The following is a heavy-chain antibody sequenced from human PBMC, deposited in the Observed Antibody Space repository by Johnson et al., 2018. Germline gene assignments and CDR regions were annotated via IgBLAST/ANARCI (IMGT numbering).Heavy chain of an antibody. CDR2: INSEGSDT. CDR1: GFTFSSYW. J-gene: IGHJ3*02. Sequence: VQLVQSGGGLVQPGGSLRLSCAASGFTFSSYWMHWVRQAPGKGLMWVSRINSEGSDTNYADSVQGRFTISRDNAKNTLNLQMHSLRAEDTAVYYCARGSGGSGSYYALDIWGQGTMVTVSS. V-gene: IGHV3-74*02. D-gene: IGHD3-10*01. CDR3: ARGSGGSGSYYALDI.